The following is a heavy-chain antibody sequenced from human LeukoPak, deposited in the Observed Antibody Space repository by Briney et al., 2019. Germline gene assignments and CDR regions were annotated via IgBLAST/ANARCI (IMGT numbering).Heavy chain of an antibody. D-gene: IGHD3-22*01. J-gene: IGHJ3*02. CDR2: IYYSGST. CDR1: SDSISSYY. CDR3: ARGGTYYYDSSGYFSDAFDI. Sequence: SETLSLTCTVSSDSISSYYWSWIRQPPGKGLEWIGFIYYSGSTNYNPSLKSRVTISVDTSKNQFSLKLSSVTAADTAVYYCARGGTYYYDSSGYFSDAFDIWGQGTMVTVSS. V-gene: IGHV4-59*01.